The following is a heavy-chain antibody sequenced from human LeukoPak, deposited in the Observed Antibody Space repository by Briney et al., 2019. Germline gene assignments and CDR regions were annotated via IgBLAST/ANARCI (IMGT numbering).Heavy chain of an antibody. CDR1: GGSISSGSYF. J-gene: IGHJ4*02. D-gene: IGHD3-22*01. CDR2: IYTSGST. CDR3: ARHHDSSGLYGPFDY. Sequence: SETLSLTCTVSGGSISSGSYFWSWIRQPAGKGLEWIGRIYTSGSTNYNPSLKSRATISVDTSKNRFSLNLSSVTAADTAVYYCARHHDSSGLYGPFDYWGQGTLVTVSS. V-gene: IGHV4-61*02.